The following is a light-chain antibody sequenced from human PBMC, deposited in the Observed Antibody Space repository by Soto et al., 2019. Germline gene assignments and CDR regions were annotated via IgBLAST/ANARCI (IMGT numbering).Light chain of an antibody. Sequence: QPVLTQPPSVSGAPGQRVTISCTGSSSNIGAGYSLHWYQQLPGTAPKLLIYGDSRPSGVPDRFSGSKSGTSASLAITVLRAEDEAHYYCQSYDSSLDGWVFGGGTKLTVL. V-gene: IGLV1-40*01. CDR1: SSNIGAGYS. CDR3: QSYDSSLDGWV. J-gene: IGLJ3*02. CDR2: GD.